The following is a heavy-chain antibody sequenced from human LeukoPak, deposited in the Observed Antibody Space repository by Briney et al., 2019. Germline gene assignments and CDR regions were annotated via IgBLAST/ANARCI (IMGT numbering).Heavy chain of an antibody. CDR2: ITSSSSAA. CDR3: AREYRSSSGRAFDI. J-gene: IGHJ3*02. CDR1: GFTFSSFN. V-gene: IGHV3-48*01. Sequence: GGSLRLSCAASGFTFSSFNMNWVRQGPGEGLEWVSYITSSSSAANYADSVKGRFTISRDNANNSLYLQLNSLRAEDTAVYYCAREYRSSSGRAFDIWGQGTMVTVSS. D-gene: IGHD6-6*01.